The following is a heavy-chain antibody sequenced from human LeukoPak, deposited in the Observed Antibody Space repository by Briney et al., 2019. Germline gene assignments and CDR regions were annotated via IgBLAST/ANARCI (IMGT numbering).Heavy chain of an antibody. J-gene: IGHJ4*02. CDR2: ISAYNGNT. CDR3: ARDPGFLAAAILFDY. CDR1: GYTFTSYG. Sequence: ASVKVSCKASGYTFTSYGISWVRQAPGQGLERMGWISAYNGNTNYAQKLQGRVTMTTDTSTSTAYMELRSLRSDDTAVYYCARDPGFLAAAILFDYWGQGTLVTVSS. D-gene: IGHD2-2*01. V-gene: IGHV1-18*04.